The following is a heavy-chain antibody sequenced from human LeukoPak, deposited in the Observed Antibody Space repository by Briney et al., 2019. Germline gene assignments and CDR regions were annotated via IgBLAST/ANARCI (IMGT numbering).Heavy chain of an antibody. Sequence: GESLKISCKGSGYSFNTYWIGWVRQMPGKGLEWMGIIYPGDSDTRYTPSFQGQVTISADKSISTAYLQWSSLKASDTAMYYCARHDTYYDFWSGYYPVYWGQGTLVTVSS. J-gene: IGHJ4*02. V-gene: IGHV5-51*01. D-gene: IGHD3-3*01. CDR2: IYPGDSDT. CDR1: GYSFNTYW. CDR3: ARHDTYYDFWSGYYPVY.